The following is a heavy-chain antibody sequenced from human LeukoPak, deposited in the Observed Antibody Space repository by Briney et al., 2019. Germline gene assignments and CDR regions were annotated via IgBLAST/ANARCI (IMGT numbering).Heavy chain of an antibody. Sequence: EGTPRLSCAASGFTFSTYGMSWVRQAPGKGLEWAAAITGSGGSTFYADSVKGRFTISRDNSKNTLYLQMNSLKTEDTAVYYCTRLYYDYVWGSYPSDYWGQGTLVTVSS. V-gene: IGHV3-23*01. D-gene: IGHD3-16*01. CDR2: ITGSGGST. J-gene: IGHJ4*02. CDR1: GFTFSTYG. CDR3: TRLYYDYVWGSYPSDY.